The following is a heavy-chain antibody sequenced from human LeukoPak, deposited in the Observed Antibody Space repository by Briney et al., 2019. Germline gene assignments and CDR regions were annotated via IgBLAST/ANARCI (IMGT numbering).Heavy chain of an antibody. CDR2: ISSSSSYT. CDR1: GFTFSGYY. CDR3: TRDRQDYGDYEGHWYFDL. V-gene: IGHV3-11*06. J-gene: IGHJ2*01. Sequence: GGSLRLSCAASGFTFSGYYMSWIRQAPGKGLGWVSYISSSSSYTNYADSVKGRFTISRDNAKNSLYLQMNSLRAEDTAVYYCTRDRQDYGDYEGHWYFDLWGRGTLVTVSS. D-gene: IGHD4-17*01.